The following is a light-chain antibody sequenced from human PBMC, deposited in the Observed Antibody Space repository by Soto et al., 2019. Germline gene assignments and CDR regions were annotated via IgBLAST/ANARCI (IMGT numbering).Light chain of an antibody. CDR2: DVS. CDR3: QQYNNWPFS. V-gene: IGKV3-15*01. CDR1: QGVTTN. J-gene: IGKJ5*01. Sequence: EIVMTQSPATLSVSPGERATLSCRAGQGVTTNFAWYQQKSGQSPRLLIYDVSIRATGVPARFSGTGSETDFTLTISGLQSEDSAVYFCQQYNNWPFSFGQGTRLKIK.